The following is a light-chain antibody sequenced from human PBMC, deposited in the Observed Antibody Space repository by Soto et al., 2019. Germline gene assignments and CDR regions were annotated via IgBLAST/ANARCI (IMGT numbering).Light chain of an antibody. CDR1: QSVTTRS. CDR3: QQYGGSPIT. CDR2: GAS. V-gene: IGKV3-20*01. Sequence: IVLTQSPGTLALSPVERVTLSCRASQSVTTRSAWYQHKPGQAPRLLMSGASSRASGVPVRFSGSGSGTDFTLTISRLEPEDFALYYCQQYGGSPITFGLGTRLEIK. J-gene: IGKJ5*01.